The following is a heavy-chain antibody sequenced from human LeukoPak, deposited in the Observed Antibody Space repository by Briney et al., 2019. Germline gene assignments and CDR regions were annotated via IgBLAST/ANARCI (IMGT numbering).Heavy chain of an antibody. CDR1: GFIFNNYG. CDR2: ISNDGGGT. J-gene: IGHJ5*02. V-gene: IGHV3-23*01. Sequence: GGSLRLSCAASGFIFNNYGLIWVRQAPGKGLEWVSAISNDGGGTQYADFVEGRFTISRDNSKNTLFLQMSSLRAEDTALYYCAKGSSGYFADLWGQGTLVTVST. D-gene: IGHD3-22*01. CDR3: AKGSSGYFADL.